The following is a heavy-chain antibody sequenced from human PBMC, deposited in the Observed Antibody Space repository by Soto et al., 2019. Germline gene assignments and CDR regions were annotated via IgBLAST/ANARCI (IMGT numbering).Heavy chain of an antibody. Sequence: GGSLRLSCAASGFTFSSYAMSWVRQAPGKGLEWVSAISGSGGSTYYADSVKGRFTISRDNSKNTLYLQMNSLRAEDTAVYYCAKAGGGRHSSSWYFDYWGQGTLVTVSS. CDR1: GFTFSSYA. V-gene: IGHV3-23*01. CDR3: AKAGGGRHSSSWYFDY. D-gene: IGHD6-13*01. CDR2: ISGSGGST. J-gene: IGHJ4*02.